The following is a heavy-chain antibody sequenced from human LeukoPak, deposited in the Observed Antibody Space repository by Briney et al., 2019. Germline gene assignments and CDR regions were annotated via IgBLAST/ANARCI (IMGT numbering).Heavy chain of an antibody. CDR1: GGSISSYY. Sequence: SETLSLTCTVSGGSISSYYWSWIRQPPGKGLEWIGYIYYSWSTKYNSSLKSRVTISVDTSKNQFSLKVSSVTAADTAVYYCARVGGYSYGSYPDQYYYYYGMDVWGQGTTVTVSS. V-gene: IGHV4-59*01. D-gene: IGHD5-18*01. J-gene: IGHJ6*02. CDR2: IYYSWST. CDR3: ARVGGYSYGSYPDQYYYYYGMDV.